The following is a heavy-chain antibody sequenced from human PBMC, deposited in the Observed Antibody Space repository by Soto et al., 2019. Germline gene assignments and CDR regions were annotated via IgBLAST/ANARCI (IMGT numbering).Heavy chain of an antibody. CDR3: ARDRHWEQWLGPHDAFHI. CDR1: GFTFSVYS. CDR2: IGGGGI. J-gene: IGHJ3*02. V-gene: IGHV3-48*02. Sequence: EMQLVESGGGLVQPGGSLRLSCAASGFTFSVYSMSWVRQAPGKGLEWVAYIGGGGIHYADSVKGRFVISRDDAKSSMFRQMSSLRDEDTAVYFCARDRHWEQWLGPHDAFHIWGQGTMVTVSS. D-gene: IGHD6-19*01.